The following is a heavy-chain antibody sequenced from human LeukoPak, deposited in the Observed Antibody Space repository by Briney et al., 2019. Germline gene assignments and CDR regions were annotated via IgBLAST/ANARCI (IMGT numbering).Heavy chain of an antibody. CDR1: GGSISSGGYY. Sequence: SQTLSLTCTVSGGSISSGGYYWSWIRQHPGKGLEWIGYIYYSGSTYYNPSLKSRVTISVDTSKNQFSLKLSSVTAADTAVYYCARDLTYYYDSSGYPLGYWGQGTLVTVSS. CDR3: ARDLTYYYDSSGYPLGY. J-gene: IGHJ4*02. CDR2: IYYSGST. V-gene: IGHV4-31*03. D-gene: IGHD3-22*01.